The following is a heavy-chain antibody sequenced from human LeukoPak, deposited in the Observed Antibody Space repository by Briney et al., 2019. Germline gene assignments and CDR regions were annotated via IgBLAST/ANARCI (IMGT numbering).Heavy chain of an antibody. J-gene: IGHJ6*03. CDR1: GFTFSSYW. D-gene: IGHD3-16*01. V-gene: IGHV3-7*01. CDR2: IKQDGSEK. CDR3: ARDGRVTFYYMDV. Sequence: PGGSLRLSCAASGFTFSSYWMSWVRQAPGKGLEWVANIKQDGSEKYYVDSVKGRFTISRDNAKNSLYLQMNSLRAEDTAVYYCARDGRVTFYYMDVWGKGTTVTVSS.